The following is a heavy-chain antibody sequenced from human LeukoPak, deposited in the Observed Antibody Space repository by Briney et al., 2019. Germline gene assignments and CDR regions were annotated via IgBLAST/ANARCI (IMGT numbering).Heavy chain of an antibody. J-gene: IGHJ4*02. D-gene: IGHD1-26*01. CDR3: AKVISGSYSYFDY. V-gene: IGHV3-23*01. CDR2: ISGSGGST. CDR1: GFTFSSYA. Sequence: GGSLRLSCAASGFTFSSYAMSWVRQAPGKGLEWVSAISGSGGSTYYADSVKGRFTIFRDNSKNTLYLQMNSLRAEDTAVYYCAKVISGSYSYFDYWGQGTLVTVSS.